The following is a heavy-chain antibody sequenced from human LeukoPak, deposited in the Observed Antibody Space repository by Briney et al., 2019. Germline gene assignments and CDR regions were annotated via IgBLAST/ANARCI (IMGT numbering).Heavy chain of an antibody. Sequence: QPGGSLRLSCAASGFSFRSYAMHWVRQAPGKGLEWMAFISYDGSNNYYADSVKGRFTISRDNSKNTLYLQMTSLRADDTAIYYCARDENGSYLHYWGQGTLVTVSS. CDR1: GFSFRSYA. CDR3: ARDENGSYLHY. D-gene: IGHD1-26*01. CDR2: ISYDGSNN. J-gene: IGHJ4*02. V-gene: IGHV3-30-3*01.